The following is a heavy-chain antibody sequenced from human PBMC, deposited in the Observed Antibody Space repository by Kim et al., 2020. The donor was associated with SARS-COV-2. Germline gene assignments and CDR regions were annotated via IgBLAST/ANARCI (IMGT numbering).Heavy chain of an antibody. CDR3: AIKHGITGKDY. CDR2: IYHSGST. CDR1: GYSISSGYY. J-gene: IGHJ4*02. D-gene: IGHD1-20*01. Sequence: SETLSLTCTVSGYSISSGYYWGWIRQPPGKGLEWIGSIYHSGSTYYNPSLKSRVTISVDTSKNQFSLKLSSVTAADTAVYYCAIKHGITGKDYWGQGTL. V-gene: IGHV4-38-2*02.